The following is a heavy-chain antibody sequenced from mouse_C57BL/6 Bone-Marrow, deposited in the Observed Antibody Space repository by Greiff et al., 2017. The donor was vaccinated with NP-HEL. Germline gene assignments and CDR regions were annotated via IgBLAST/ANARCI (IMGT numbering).Heavy chain of an antibody. CDR3: ARLDYGSSYGY. Sequence: QVQLQQSGAELVRPGASVKLSCKASGYTFTDYYINWVKQRPGQGLEWIARIYPGSGNTYYNEKFKGKATLTAEKSSSTAYMQLSSLTSEDSAVYFCARLDYGSSYGYWGQGTTLTVSS. J-gene: IGHJ2*01. V-gene: IGHV1-76*01. CDR1: GYTFTDYY. CDR2: IYPGSGNT. D-gene: IGHD1-1*01.